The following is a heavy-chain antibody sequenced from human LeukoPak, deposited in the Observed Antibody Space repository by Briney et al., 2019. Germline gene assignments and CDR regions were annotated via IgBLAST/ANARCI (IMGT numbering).Heavy chain of an antibody. D-gene: IGHD3-3*01. J-gene: IGHJ4*02. CDR3: ARDGIFGVISIADY. CDR2: IKQDGSER. V-gene: IGHV3-7*01. CDR1: GFTFCTSW. Sequence: GGSLRLSCAASGFTFCTSWMSWVRQAPGKGLQWVANIKQDGSERFYVDSVKGRFTISRDNAKNSLHLQMNSLRAEDTALYYCARDGIFGVISIADYWGQGTLVTVSS.